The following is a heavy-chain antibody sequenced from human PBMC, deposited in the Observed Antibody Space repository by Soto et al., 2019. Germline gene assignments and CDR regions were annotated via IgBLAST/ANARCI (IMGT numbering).Heavy chain of an antibody. V-gene: IGHV3-33*01. CDR2: IWYDGSNK. D-gene: IGHD5-12*01. CDR3: AREAGEYSGYDYLDY. J-gene: IGHJ4*02. Sequence: GGSLRLSCAASGFTFSSYGMHWVRQAPGKGLEWVALIWYDGSNKYYADSVKGRFTISRDNSKNTLYLQMNSLRAEETAVYYCAREAGEYSGYDYLDYWGQGTLVTDSS. CDR1: GFTFSSYG.